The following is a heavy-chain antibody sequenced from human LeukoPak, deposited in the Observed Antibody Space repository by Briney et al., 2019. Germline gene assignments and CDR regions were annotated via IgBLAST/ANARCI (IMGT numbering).Heavy chain of an antibody. Sequence: PGGSLRLSCAASGFTFSSHWMTWIRQAPRKRLEWVANIKQGGSDIYYVDSVKGRFTISRDDAKNSLYLQMSSLRAEDTAVYYCARGPNFGDYVDFLDYWGQGALVTVSS. J-gene: IGHJ4*02. V-gene: IGHV3-7*01. CDR2: IKQGGSDI. CDR3: ARGPNFGDYVDFLDY. CDR1: GFTFSSHW. D-gene: IGHD4-17*01.